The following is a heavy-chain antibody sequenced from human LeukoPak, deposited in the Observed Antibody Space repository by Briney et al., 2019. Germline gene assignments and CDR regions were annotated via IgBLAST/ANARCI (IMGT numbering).Heavy chain of an antibody. J-gene: IGHJ4*02. Sequence: GGSLRLSCAASGFTVSSNYMSWVRQAPGKGLEWVSVIYSGGSTYYADSVKGRFTISRDNSKNTLYLQMNSLRAEDTAVYYCAKGGCSGGSCYAIGTYYFDYWGQGTLVTVSS. CDR3: AKGGCSGGSCYAIGTYYFDY. D-gene: IGHD2-15*01. V-gene: IGHV3-53*01. CDR2: IYSGGST. CDR1: GFTVSSNY.